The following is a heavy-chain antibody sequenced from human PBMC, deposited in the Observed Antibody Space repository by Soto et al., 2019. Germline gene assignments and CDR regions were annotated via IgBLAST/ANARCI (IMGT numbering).Heavy chain of an antibody. J-gene: IGHJ3*02. V-gene: IGHV3-21*01. Sequence: EVQLVESGGGLVKPGGSLRLSCAASGFTFSSYSVNWVRQAPGKGLEWVSVISSYGNNAYIYYADSVTGRFTISRDNARNSVYLQMNSLRVEDTAVYYCARRRGPERDCSVGSCYSRRDAFDIWGQGTVVTVSS. CDR2: ISSYGNNAYI. D-gene: IGHD2-15*01. CDR1: GFTFSSYS. CDR3: ARRRGPERDCSVGSCYSRRDAFDI.